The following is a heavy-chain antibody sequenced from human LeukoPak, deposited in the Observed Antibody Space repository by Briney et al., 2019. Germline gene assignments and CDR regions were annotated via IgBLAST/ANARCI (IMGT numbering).Heavy chain of an antibody. V-gene: IGHV3-30*02. Sequence: TGGSLRLSCAASGFTFSSYGMHWVRQAPGKGLEWVAFIRFDGSNKYYADSVEGRFTISRDNSKLYLQMNGLRAEDTAVYYCAKGNCGGDCYTYYYFYMDVWGKGTTVTVSS. CDR3: AKGNCGGDCYTYYYFYMDV. CDR2: IRFDGSNK. J-gene: IGHJ6*03. D-gene: IGHD2-21*02. CDR1: GFTFSSYG.